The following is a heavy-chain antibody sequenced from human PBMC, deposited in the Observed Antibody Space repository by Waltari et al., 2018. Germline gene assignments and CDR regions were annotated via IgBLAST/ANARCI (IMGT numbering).Heavy chain of an antibody. CDR3: AKALYSYGSLNWFDP. Sequence: EVQLLESGGGLVQPGGSLRLSCAASGFTFSSYALSWVRQAPGKGLEWVSAISGSVGSTYYADSVKGRCTISRDNSKNTLYLQMNSLRAEDTAVYYCAKALYSYGSLNWFDPWGQGTLVTVSS. CDR2: ISGSVGST. CDR1: GFTFSSYA. J-gene: IGHJ5*02. V-gene: IGHV3-23*01. D-gene: IGHD5-18*01.